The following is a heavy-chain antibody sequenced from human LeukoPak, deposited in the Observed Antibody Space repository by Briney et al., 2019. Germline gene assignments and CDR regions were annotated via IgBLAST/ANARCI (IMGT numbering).Heavy chain of an antibody. CDR1: GGSLSGYY. CDR3: ARVVDTNAFDI. V-gene: IGHV4-59*01. CDR2: IYYSGST. J-gene: IGHJ3*02. Sequence: ESGPGLVKPSETLSLTCSVSGGSLSGYYWSWIRQPPGKGLEWIGYIYYSGSTNYNPSLKSRVTISVDTSKNQFSLKLSSVTAADTAVYYCARVVDTNAFDIWGQGTMVTVSS. D-gene: IGHD5-18*01.